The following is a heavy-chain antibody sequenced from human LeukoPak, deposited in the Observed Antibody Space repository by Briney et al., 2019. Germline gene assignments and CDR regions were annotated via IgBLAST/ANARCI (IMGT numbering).Heavy chain of an antibody. CDR3: AKGGIALVRGSFDY. D-gene: IGHD3-10*01. V-gene: IGHV3-11*01. Sequence: GGSLRLSCAASGFTFSDYYMSWIRQAPGKGLEWVSYITSGRTTYYADSVKGRFTISRDNAKNSLYLQMNSLRAEDTAVYYCAKGGIALVRGSFDYWGQGTLVTVSS. J-gene: IGHJ4*02. CDR1: GFTFSDYY. CDR2: ITSGRTT.